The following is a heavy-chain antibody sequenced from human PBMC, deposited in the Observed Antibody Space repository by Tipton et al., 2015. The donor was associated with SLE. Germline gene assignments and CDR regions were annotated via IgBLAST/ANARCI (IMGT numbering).Heavy chain of an antibody. Sequence: QLVQSGAEVKKPGASVKVSCKASGYTFTTYDINWVRKATGQGLEWMGWMNPNSGNTGYAQKFQGGVTITRNTSISTAYMELSSLRSEDTAVYYCARAVNDIVVVPTAPPGFDYWGQGTLVTVSS. CDR3: ARAVNDIVVVPTAPPGFDY. V-gene: IGHV1-8*01. CDR2: MNPNSGNT. CDR1: GYTFTTYD. J-gene: IGHJ4*02. D-gene: IGHD2-2*01.